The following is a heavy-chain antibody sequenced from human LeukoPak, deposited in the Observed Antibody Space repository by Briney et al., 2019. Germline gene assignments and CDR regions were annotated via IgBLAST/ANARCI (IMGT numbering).Heavy chain of an antibody. Sequence: SETLSLTCSVSGGSVSSGGFYRTWIRQPPGRGLEWIGYIYYSGSTEYNPSLKSRVTISVDTSKNHFSLILNSVTAADTAVYYCARGFGDWGLSWFDPWGQGTLVTVSS. D-gene: IGHD3-10*01. J-gene: IGHJ5*02. CDR2: IYYSGST. CDR3: ARGFGDWGLSWFDP. V-gene: IGHV4-61*03. CDR1: GGSVSSGGFY.